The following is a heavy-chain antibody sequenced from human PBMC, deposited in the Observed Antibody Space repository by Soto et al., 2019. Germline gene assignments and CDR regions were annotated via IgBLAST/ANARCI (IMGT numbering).Heavy chain of an antibody. CDR3: ARLAIYTAPGYYYYYMDV. CDR2: ISFSGST. J-gene: IGHJ6*03. V-gene: IGHV4-59*02. D-gene: IGHD3-16*01. Sequence: QVQLKESGPGLVKPSETLSLTCTVSGDSVNSYYWSWIRQPPGKGLEWIGYISFSGSTNYSPFLKSRLIFSLDTSRNQLSLKLSSVTAVDTAVYYCARLAIYTAPGYYYYYMDVWGKGTTVTVSS. CDR1: GDSVNSYY.